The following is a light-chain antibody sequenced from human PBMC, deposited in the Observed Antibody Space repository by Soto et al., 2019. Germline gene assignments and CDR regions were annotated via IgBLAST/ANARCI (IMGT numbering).Light chain of an antibody. CDR2: LTS. Sequence: EIVLTQSPGTLSLSPGERATLSCRASQSITSSYLAWYQEKPRQAPRLLIYLTSTRATGIPDRFSGSGSGTDFTLIINRLEPEDFAVYYCQQYDTFPYTFGQGTKLEI. CDR1: QSITSSY. J-gene: IGKJ2*01. V-gene: IGKV3-20*01. CDR3: QQYDTFPYT.